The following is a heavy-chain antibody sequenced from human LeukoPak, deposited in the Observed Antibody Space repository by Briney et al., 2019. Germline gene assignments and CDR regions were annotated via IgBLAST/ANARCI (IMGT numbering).Heavy chain of an antibody. D-gene: IGHD6-19*01. V-gene: IGHV3-23*01. Sequence: GGSLRLPCAASGFTFSNYAMRWVRQAPGKGLEWVSGISGSGDGTYYADSVKGRFTISRDNSKNTLYLQMNSLRAEDTAVYYCARRSGIAVAGAFDYWGQGTLVTVSS. J-gene: IGHJ4*02. CDR2: ISGSGDGT. CDR1: GFTFSNYA. CDR3: ARRSGIAVAGAFDY.